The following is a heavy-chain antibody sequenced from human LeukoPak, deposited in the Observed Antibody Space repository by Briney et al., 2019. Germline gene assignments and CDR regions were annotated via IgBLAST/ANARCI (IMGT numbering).Heavy chain of an antibody. J-gene: IGHJ5*02. CDR2: ISYSGST. Sequence: SETLSLTCTVSGGSISSYFWSWIRQPPGKGLEWIGYISYSGSTNYNPSLKSRVTISVDTSKNQFSLKLSSVTAADTAVYYCARGGTYALAWGQGTLVTVPS. D-gene: IGHD3-16*01. CDR1: GGSISSYF. V-gene: IGHV4-59*01. CDR3: ARGGTYALA.